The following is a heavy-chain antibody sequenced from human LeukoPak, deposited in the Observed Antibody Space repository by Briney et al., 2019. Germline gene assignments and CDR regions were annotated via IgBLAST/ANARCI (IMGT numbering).Heavy chain of an antibody. CDR1: GYTLTELS. V-gene: IGHV1-24*01. CDR3: ATAPNYYGSGSYIGWFDP. J-gene: IGHJ5*02. D-gene: IGHD3-10*01. Sequence: RASVKVSCKVSGYTLTELSMHWVRQAPGKGLEWMGGFDPEDGETIYAQKFQGRVTMTEDTSTDTVYMELSSLRSEDTAVYYCATAPNYYGSGSYIGWFDPWGQGTLVTVSS. CDR2: FDPEDGET.